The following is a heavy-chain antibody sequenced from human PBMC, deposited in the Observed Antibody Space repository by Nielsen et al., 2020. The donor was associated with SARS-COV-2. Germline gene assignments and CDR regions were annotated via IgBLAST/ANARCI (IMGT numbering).Heavy chain of an antibody. CDR2: ISTSSSPK. CDR3: ARCAYYYDSSGYPHPTLFDY. J-gene: IGHJ4*02. D-gene: IGHD3-22*01. V-gene: IGHV3-48*01. Sequence: GESLKISCAASGFTFSSYWMNWVRQAPGKGLEWVSYISTSSSPKYYADSVKGRFIISRDNAKNSLYLQMNSLGAEDTAVYYCARCAYYYDSSGYPHPTLFDYWGQGTLVTVSS. CDR1: GFTFSSYW.